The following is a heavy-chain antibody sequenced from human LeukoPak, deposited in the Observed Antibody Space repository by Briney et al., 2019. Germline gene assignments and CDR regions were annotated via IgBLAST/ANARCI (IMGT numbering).Heavy chain of an antibody. J-gene: IGHJ4*02. Sequence: SETLSLTCTVSGGSLSSYYRSWIRQPPGKGLEWIGYIYYSGSTNYNPSLKSRVTISVDTSKNQYSLKLSSVTAADTAVYYCASLMVRGVTISSFDYWGQGTLVTVSS. V-gene: IGHV4-59*12. CDR2: IYYSGST. D-gene: IGHD3-10*01. CDR1: GGSLSSYY. CDR3: ASLMVRGVTISSFDY.